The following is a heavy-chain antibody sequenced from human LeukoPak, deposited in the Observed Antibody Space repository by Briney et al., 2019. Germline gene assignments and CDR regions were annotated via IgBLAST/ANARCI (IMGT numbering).Heavy chain of an antibody. Sequence: PSETLSLTCAVYGGSFSGYYWSWIRQPPGKGLEWIGEINHSGSTNYNPSLKSRVTISVDTSKNQFSLKLSSVTAADTAVYYCHASYGSGSYSPYYYYYGMDVWGQGTAVTVSS. J-gene: IGHJ6*02. V-gene: IGHV4-34*01. CDR2: INHSGST. CDR3: HASYGSGSYSPYYYYYGMDV. D-gene: IGHD3-10*01. CDR1: GGSFSGYY.